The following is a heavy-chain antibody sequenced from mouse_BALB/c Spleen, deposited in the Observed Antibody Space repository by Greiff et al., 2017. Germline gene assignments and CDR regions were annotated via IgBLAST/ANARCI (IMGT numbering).Heavy chain of an antibody. CDR2: IWSGGST. V-gene: IGHV2-2*02. CDR1: GFSLTSYG. CDR3: ARRGGYGYDVYAMDY. D-gene: IGHD2-2*01. J-gene: IGHJ4*01. Sequence: QVQLKESGPGLVQPSQSLSITCTVSGFSLTSYGVHWVRQSPGKGLEWLGVIWSGGSTDYNAAFISRLSISKDNSKSQVFFKMNSLQANDTAIYYCARRGGYGYDVYAMDYWGQGTSVTVSS.